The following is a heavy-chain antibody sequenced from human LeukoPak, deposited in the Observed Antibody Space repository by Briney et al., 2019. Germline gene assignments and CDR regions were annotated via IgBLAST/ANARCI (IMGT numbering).Heavy chain of an antibody. CDR2: IDQSGTT. J-gene: IGHJ4*02. D-gene: IGHD3-10*01. CDR1: GGSFSGYY. Sequence: PSETLSLTCVVYGGSFSGYYWSWLRQPPGKGLEWIGEIDQSGTTNYNPSLKSRVTISIDTSKKQFSLTLTSMTAADTAVHYCARVPHYYFGYGYFDTWGQGTRVTVSS. CDR3: ARVPHYYFGYGYFDT. V-gene: IGHV4-34*01.